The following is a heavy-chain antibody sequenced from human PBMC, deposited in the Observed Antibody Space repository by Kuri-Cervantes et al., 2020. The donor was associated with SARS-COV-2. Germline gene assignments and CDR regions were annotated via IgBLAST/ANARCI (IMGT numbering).Heavy chain of an antibody. D-gene: IGHD5-24*01. V-gene: IGHV3-23*01. CDR2: MSGSGAST. J-gene: IGHJ4*02. CDR3: AKTSGYNYYFAY. CDR1: GFTFNNYG. Sequence: GGSLRLSCAASGFTFNNYGIYWVRQAPGKGLEWVSTMSGSGASTHYADSVKGRFTISRDNSKNMLYLQMYSLRAEDTAVYYCAKTSGYNYYFAYWGQGSLVTVSS.